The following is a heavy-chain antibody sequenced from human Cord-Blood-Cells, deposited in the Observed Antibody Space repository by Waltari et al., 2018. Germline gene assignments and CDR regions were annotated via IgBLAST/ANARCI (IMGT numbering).Heavy chain of an antibody. J-gene: IGHJ5*02. Sequence: QVQLVQSGAEVKKPGASVKVSCKASGYTFTSYAMHWVRQAPGQRLEWMGWINAGNGNTKYSQKFQGRVTITRDTSASTAYMELSSLRSEDTAVYYCARMIKLGINWFDPWGQGTLVTVSS. CDR2: INAGNGNT. V-gene: IGHV1-3*01. D-gene: IGHD7-27*01. CDR1: GYTFTSYA. CDR3: ARMIKLGINWFDP.